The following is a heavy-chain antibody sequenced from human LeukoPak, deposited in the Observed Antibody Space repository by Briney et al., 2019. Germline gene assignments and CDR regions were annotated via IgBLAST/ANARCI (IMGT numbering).Heavy chain of an antibody. Sequence: QSGGSLRLSCAASGFTFSSYAMHWVRQAPGKGLEWVAVISYDGSNKYYADSVKGRFTISRDNSKNTLYLQMNSLRAEDTAVYYCARDGYYYDSSGYYLPDAFDIWGQGTMVTVSS. V-gene: IGHV3-30*04. J-gene: IGHJ3*02. CDR3: ARDGYYYDSSGYYLPDAFDI. CDR1: GFTFSSYA. CDR2: ISYDGSNK. D-gene: IGHD3-22*01.